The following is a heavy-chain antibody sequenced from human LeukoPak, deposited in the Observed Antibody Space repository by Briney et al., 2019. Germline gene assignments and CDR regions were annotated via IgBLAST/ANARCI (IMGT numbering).Heavy chain of an antibody. CDR2: ISYDGSNK. CDR3: ARGDCSSTSCYPYYFDY. D-gene: IGHD2-2*01. Sequence: PGGSLRLSCATSGFTFSSYAMHWVRQAPGKGLEWVAVISYDGSNKYYADSVKGRFTISRDNSKNTLYVQMSSLRAEDTAVYYCARGDCSSTSCYPYYFDYWGQGTLVTVSS. CDR1: GFTFSSYA. V-gene: IGHV3-30-3*01. J-gene: IGHJ4*02.